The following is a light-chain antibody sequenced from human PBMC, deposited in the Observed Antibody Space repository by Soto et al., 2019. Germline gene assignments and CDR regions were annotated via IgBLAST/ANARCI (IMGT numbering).Light chain of an antibody. V-gene: IGKV3-20*01. CDR3: QQYGSSPRIT. CDR1: QSVSSSY. Sequence: EIVLTQSPGTLSLSPGERATLSCRASQSVSSSYLAWYQQKPGQAPRLLMYGASSRATGIPDRFSGSGSGKDFTLTISRLEPEDFAVYYCQQYGSSPRITFGPGTKVDIK. CDR2: GAS. J-gene: IGKJ3*01.